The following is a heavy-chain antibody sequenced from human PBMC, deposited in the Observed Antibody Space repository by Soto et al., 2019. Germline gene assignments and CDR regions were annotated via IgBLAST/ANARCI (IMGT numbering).Heavy chain of an antibody. V-gene: IGHV4-30-4*01. Sequence: LSLTCTVPCVSLSIGDYYWSWIRQPPGKGLEWIGYIYYSGSTYYNPSLKSRVTISVDTSKNQFSLKLSSVTAADTAVYYCAREYQRSGYYAEGMDVWGQGTTVTVSS. CDR2: IYYSGST. J-gene: IGHJ6*02. CDR1: CVSLSIGDYY. D-gene: IGHD3-3*01. CDR3: AREYQRSGYYAEGMDV.